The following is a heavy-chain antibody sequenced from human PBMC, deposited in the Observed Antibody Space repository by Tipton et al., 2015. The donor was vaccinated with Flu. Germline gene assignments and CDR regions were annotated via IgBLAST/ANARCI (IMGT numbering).Heavy chain of an antibody. CDR2: VSSGSTYK. J-gene: IGHJ4*02. CDR1: GFSIDNHS. CDR3: ARDRGDGYTFDFYY. V-gene: IGHV3-21*05. Sequence: SLRLSCAASGFSIDNHSMNWVRQAPGKGLEWVSFVSSGSTYKYYAGSVKGRFTISRDNAKNSVYLQMNSLRAEDTAVYYCARDRGDGYTFDFYYSDRGTLVTVSS. D-gene: IGHD5-24*01.